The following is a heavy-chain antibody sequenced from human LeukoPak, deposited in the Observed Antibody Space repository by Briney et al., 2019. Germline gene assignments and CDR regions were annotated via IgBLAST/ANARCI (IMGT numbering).Heavy chain of an antibody. CDR3: ARPMISVMSLGADF. Sequence: GGSLTLSCAVSGFTFSNYWMHSVRQAPGKGLVWVACISIDGSSTNYADSVKGRFSISRDNAKNTLYLHMNSLRVEDTAQYYCARPMISVMSLGADFWGQGSLVTVSS. J-gene: IGHJ4*02. CDR2: ISIDGSST. D-gene: IGHD3/OR15-3a*01. V-gene: IGHV3-74*01. CDR1: GFTFSNYW.